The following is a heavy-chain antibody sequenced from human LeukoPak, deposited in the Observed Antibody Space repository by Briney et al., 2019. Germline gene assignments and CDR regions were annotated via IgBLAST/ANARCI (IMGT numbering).Heavy chain of an antibody. CDR2: IIPIFGTA. J-gene: IGHJ4*02. Sequence: GASVKVSCTASGGTFSSYAISWVRQAPGQGLEWMGGIIPIFGTANYAQKFQGRVTITADESTSTAYMELSSLRSEDTAVYYCAREERYCSGGSCYQYYFDYWGQGTLVTVSS. CDR1: GGTFSSYA. D-gene: IGHD2-15*01. CDR3: AREERYCSGGSCYQYYFDY. V-gene: IGHV1-69*13.